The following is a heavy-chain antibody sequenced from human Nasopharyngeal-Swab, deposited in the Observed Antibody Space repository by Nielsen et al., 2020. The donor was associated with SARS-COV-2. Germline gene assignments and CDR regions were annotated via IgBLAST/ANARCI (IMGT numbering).Heavy chain of an antibody. CDR2: ISSSSSYI. Sequence: GGSLRLSCTASGFTFGDYAMSWFRQAPGKGLEWVSSISSSSSYIYYADSVKGRFTISRDNAKNSLYLQMNSLRAEDTAVYYCARDGDYSGWELTDYWGQGTLVTVSS. CDR1: GFTFGDYA. D-gene: IGHD1-26*01. V-gene: IGHV3-21*01. CDR3: ARDGDYSGWELTDY. J-gene: IGHJ4*02.